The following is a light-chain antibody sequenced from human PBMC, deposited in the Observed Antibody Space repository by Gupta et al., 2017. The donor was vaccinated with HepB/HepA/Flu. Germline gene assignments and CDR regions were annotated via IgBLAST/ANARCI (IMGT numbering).Light chain of an antibody. V-gene: IGKV1-33*01. Sequence: QMTKSPSSLSSSVGDRVTITCQAHHDIKTFLNWFQQKSGKAPRLLIYGASNVESGVPPRFSGRGSGTQCSFTITNLQPEDVASDCCQQEDHLPFTFGQGT. CDR1: HDIKTF. J-gene: IGKJ2*01. CDR3: QQEDHLPFT. CDR2: GAS.